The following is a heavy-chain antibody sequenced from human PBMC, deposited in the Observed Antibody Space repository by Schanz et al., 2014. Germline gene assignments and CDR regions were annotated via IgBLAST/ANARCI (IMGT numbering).Heavy chain of an antibody. CDR2: FDPKKGEA. CDR1: GYTFTSYG. Sequence: QVQLVQSGAEVKKPGASVKVSCKASGYTFTSYGITWVRQGPAKGLEWMGGFDPKKGEAIYAQKFQGRVTMTEDTSTGTAYMELRSLTSEDTAVYYCATGPHIVVAFDYWGQGTLVTVSS. D-gene: IGHD2-21*01. V-gene: IGHV1-24*01. J-gene: IGHJ4*02. CDR3: ATGPHIVVAFDY.